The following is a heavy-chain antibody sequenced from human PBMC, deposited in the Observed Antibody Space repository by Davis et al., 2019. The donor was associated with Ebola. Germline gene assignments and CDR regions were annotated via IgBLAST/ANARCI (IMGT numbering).Heavy chain of an antibody. CDR1: GFTFSSYG. Sequence: GESLKISCAASGFTFSSYGMHWVRQAPGKGLEWVAVISYDGSNKYYADSVKGRFTISRDNSKNTLYLQMNSLRAEDTAVYYCARGLGFLEWLLFDAFDLWGQGTTVTVSS. CDR3: ARGLGFLEWLLFDAFDL. CDR2: ISYDGSNK. V-gene: IGHV3-30*03. J-gene: IGHJ3*01. D-gene: IGHD3-3*02.